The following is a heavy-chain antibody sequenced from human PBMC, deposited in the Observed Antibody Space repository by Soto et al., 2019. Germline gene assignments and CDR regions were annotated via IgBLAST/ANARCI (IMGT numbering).Heavy chain of an antibody. Sequence: SETLSLTCTVSGGSISSYYWSWIRQPPGKGLEWIGYIYYSGSTNYNPSLKSRVTISVDTSKNQFSLKLSSVTAADTAVYYCARIDYGDHYFDYWGQGTLVTVSS. J-gene: IGHJ4*02. V-gene: IGHV4-59*01. CDR1: GGSISSYY. CDR3: ARIDYGDHYFDY. D-gene: IGHD4-17*01. CDR2: IYYSGST.